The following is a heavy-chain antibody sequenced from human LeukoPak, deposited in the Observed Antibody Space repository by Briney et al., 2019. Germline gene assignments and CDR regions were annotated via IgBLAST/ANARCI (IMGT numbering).Heavy chain of an antibody. V-gene: IGHV3-23*01. J-gene: IGHJ4*02. D-gene: IGHD6-19*01. CDR3: ANRYSSGWSTTPYYFDY. CDR1: GFTFSSYA. CDR2: ISGSGGST. Sequence: GGSLRLSCAASGFTFSSYAVSWVRQAPGKGLEWVSAISGSGGSTYYADSVKGRFTISRDNSKNTLYLQMNSLRAEDTAVYYCANRYSSGWSTTPYYFDYWGQGTLVTVSS.